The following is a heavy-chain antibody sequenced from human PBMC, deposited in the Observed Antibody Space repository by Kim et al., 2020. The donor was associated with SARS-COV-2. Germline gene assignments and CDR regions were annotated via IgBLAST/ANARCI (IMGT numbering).Heavy chain of an antibody. CDR1: GGSISSSSYY. D-gene: IGHD4-17*01. J-gene: IGHJ6*02. CDR3: ARQIKVTSGYYYYGMDV. CDR2: IYYSGST. V-gene: IGHV4-39*01. Sequence: SETLSLTCTVSGGSISSSSYYWGWLRQPPGKGLEWIGSIYYSGSTYYNPSLKSRVTISVDTSKNQFSLKLSSVTAADTAVYYWARQIKVTSGYYYYGMDVWGQGTTVTVSS.